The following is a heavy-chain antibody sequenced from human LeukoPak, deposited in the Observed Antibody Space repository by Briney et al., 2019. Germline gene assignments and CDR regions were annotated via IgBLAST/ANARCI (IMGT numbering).Heavy chain of an antibody. CDR3: ARGIAVSGTGVRFDP. CDR1: GGSISSDY. V-gene: IGHV4-59*08. J-gene: IGHJ5*02. CDR2: IYYSGST. Sequence: PSETLSLTCTVSGGSISSDYWSWIRQPPGKGLEGIGYIYYSGSTNYNPSLKSRVTISVDADKNQFSLNLNSVTAADTAVYYCARGIAVSGTGVRFDPWGQGTLVTVSS. D-gene: IGHD6-19*01.